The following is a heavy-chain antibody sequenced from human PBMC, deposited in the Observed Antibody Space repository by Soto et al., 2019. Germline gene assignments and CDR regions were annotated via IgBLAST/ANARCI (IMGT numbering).Heavy chain of an antibody. J-gene: IGHJ4*02. V-gene: IGHV1-3*01. CDR2: INAGNGNT. CDR1: GYTFPMYV. D-gene: IGHD2-21*02. Sequence: ASVKVSCKASGYTFPMYVLNWVRQAPGQRLEWMGWINAGNGNTKYSQKFQGRVTITRDTSASTAHMELSSLRSEGTAVYYCARGSAYCGGDCYLYSYWDYWGQGTLVTV. CDR3: ARGSAYCGGDCYLYSYWDY.